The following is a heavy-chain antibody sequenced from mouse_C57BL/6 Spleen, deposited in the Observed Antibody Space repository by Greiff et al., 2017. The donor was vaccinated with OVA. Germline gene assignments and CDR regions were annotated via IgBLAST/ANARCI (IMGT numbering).Heavy chain of an antibody. CDR2: IDPEDGET. V-gene: IGHV14-2*01. CDR3: GRSAQATSFDY. D-gene: IGHD3-2*02. J-gene: IGHJ2*01. CDR1: GFNIKDYY. Sequence: VQLQQSGAELVKPGASVKLSCTASGFNIKDYYMHWVKQRTEQGLEWIGRIDPEDGETKYAPTFQGKATITADTSSNTAYLQLSSLTSEDTAVYYCGRSAQATSFDYWGQGTTLTVSS.